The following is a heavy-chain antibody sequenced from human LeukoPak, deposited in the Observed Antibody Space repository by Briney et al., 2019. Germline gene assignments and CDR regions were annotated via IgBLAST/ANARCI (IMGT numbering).Heavy chain of an antibody. D-gene: IGHD4-17*01. CDR1: GFTFSNAW. CDR3: ATGTVTRSASNI. J-gene: IGHJ3*02. Sequence: GGCLRLSCAASGFTFSNAWMNWVRQAPGKGLEWVGHIKTKADDGATDYAAPVKGRFLISRDDSKSTVYLQMNSVEIEDTAFYYCATGTVTRSASNIWGQGTMVTVSS. V-gene: IGHV3-15*01. CDR2: IKTKADDGAT.